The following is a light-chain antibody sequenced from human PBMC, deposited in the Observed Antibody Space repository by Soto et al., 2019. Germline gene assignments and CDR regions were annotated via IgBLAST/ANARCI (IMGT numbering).Light chain of an antibody. CDR2: GAS. CDR1: QGISSY. Sequence: DIQLTQSPSFLSASVGDRVTITCRASQGISSYLAWYQQKPGKAPKLLSYGASTLQSGDPSRFSGSASGTEFSLTFSSLQPEDFATSFCQHLNSYPLTFGPGTEVEI. V-gene: IGKV1-9*01. J-gene: IGKJ3*01. CDR3: QHLNSYPLT.